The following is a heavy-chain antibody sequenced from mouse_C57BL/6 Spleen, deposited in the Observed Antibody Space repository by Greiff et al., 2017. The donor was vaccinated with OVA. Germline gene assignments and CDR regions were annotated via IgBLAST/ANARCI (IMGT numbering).Heavy chain of an antibody. CDR1: GYSFTDYN. CDR2: INPNYGTT. Sequence: QLQESGPELVKPGASVKISCKASGYSFTDYNMNWVKQSNGKSLEWIGVINPNYGTTSYNQKFKGKATLTVDQSSSTAYMQLNSLTSEDSAVYYCARRDSNYFYYAMDYWGQGTSVTVSS. J-gene: IGHJ4*01. CDR3: ARRDSNYFYYAMDY. D-gene: IGHD2-5*01. V-gene: IGHV1-39*01.